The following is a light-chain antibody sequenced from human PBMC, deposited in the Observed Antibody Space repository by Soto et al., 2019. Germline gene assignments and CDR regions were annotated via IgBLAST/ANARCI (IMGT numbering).Light chain of an antibody. J-gene: IGKJ4*01. CDR2: WAS. CDR1: QSVLYSSKNKNY. CDR3: QQYYSTPLT. V-gene: IGKV4-1*01. Sequence: IVMTQSPDSLAVSLGERATINCKSSQSVLYSSKNKNYLAWYQQKPGQPPKLLIYWASTREPGVPDRFSGSGSGTDFSLTISSLQAEDVAVYYCQQYYSTPLTFGGGTKVEIK.